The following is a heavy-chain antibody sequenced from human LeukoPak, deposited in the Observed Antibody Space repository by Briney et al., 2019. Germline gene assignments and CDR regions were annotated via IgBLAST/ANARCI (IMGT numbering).Heavy chain of an antibody. CDR2: ISGSGVST. J-gene: IGHJ4*02. D-gene: IGHD2-2*01. CDR3: SKWKAIVLVPAARSPIDY. V-gene: IGHV3-23*01. Sequence: PGGSLRLSCAAFGFAFSSYGMSWVRQAPGKGLEWVSAISGSGVSTYYADSVKGRFIISRDTSKNTLYLQMNSLRAEDTAVYYCSKWKAIVLVPAARSPIDYWGQGTLVTVSS. CDR1: GFAFSSYG.